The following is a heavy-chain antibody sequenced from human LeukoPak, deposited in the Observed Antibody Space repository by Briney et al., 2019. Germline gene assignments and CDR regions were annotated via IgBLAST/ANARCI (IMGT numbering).Heavy chain of an antibody. CDR2: IIPIFGTA. CDR3: ARSLPAADYYFDY. CDR1: GGTFSSYA. Sequence: SVKVPCKASGGTFSSYAISWVRQAPGQGLEWMGGIIPIFGTANYAQKFQGRVTITTDGSTSTAYMELSSLRSEDTAVYYCARSLPAADYYFDYWGQGTLVTVSS. V-gene: IGHV1-69*05. J-gene: IGHJ4*02. D-gene: IGHD2-2*01.